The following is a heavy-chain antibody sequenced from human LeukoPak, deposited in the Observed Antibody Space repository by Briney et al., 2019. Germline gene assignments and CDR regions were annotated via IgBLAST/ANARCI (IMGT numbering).Heavy chain of an antibody. CDR1: GYSISSGYY. CDR2: IYHSGST. J-gene: IGHJ4*02. CDR3: ARVRGYCSSTICYRYYFDY. D-gene: IGHD2-2*01. V-gene: IGHV4-38-2*02. Sequence: SETLSLTCTVSGYSISSGYYWGWIRQPPGKGLEWIGTIYHSGSTYYNPSLKSRVTISVDTSKNQFSLKLTSVTAADTAVYYCARVRGYCSSTICYRYYFDYWGQGTLITVSS.